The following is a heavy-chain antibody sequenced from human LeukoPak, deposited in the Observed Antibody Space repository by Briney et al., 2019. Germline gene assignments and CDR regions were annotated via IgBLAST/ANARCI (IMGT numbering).Heavy chain of an antibody. V-gene: IGHV1-2*02. CDR1: GYTFAGDY. D-gene: IGHD4-17*01. J-gene: IGHJ4*02. CDR3: ARMLLTVTTLYFDY. Sequence: ASVKVSCKASGYTFAGDYMHWVRQAPGQGLEWMGWINPNSGGTNYAQKFQGRVTMTRDTSISTAYMELSRLRSDDTAVYYCARMLLTVTTLYFDYWGQGTLVTVSS. CDR2: INPNSGGT.